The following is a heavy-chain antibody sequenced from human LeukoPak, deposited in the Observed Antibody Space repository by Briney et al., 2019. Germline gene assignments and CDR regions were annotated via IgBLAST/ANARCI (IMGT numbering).Heavy chain of an antibody. D-gene: IGHD3-10*01. V-gene: IGHV4-61*02. Sequence: SETLSLTCTVSGGSISSSSYYWSWIRQPAGKGLEWIGRIYTSGSTNYNPSLKSRVTMSVDTSKNQFSLKLSSVTAADTAVYYCARDMAWDYYGSGSYLPDYWGQGTLVTVSS. CDR2: IYTSGST. CDR3: ARDMAWDYYGSGSYLPDY. J-gene: IGHJ4*02. CDR1: GGSISSSSYY.